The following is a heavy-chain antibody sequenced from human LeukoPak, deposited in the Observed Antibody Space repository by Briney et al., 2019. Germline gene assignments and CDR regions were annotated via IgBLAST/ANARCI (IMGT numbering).Heavy chain of an antibody. D-gene: IGHD3-3*01. J-gene: IGHJ4*02. CDR3: ARSGYWNYDFWSGYSIRYFDY. CDR1: GFTFSSYS. V-gene: IGHV3-21*01. Sequence: GGSLRLSCAASGFTFSSYSMNWVRQAPGKGLEWASSISSSSSYIYYADSVKGRFTISRDNAKNSLYLQMNSLRAEDTAVYYCARSGYWNYDFWSGYSIRYFDYWGQGTLVTVSS. CDR2: ISSSSSYI.